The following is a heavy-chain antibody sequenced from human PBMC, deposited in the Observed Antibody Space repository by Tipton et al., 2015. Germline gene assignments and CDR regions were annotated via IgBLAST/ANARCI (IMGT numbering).Heavy chain of an antibody. V-gene: IGHV4-61*01. CDR1: GGSVTSGSYY. J-gene: IGHJ6*02. CDR2: ISYTDGA. D-gene: IGHD3-3*01. Sequence: LSCTVSGGSVTSGSYYWSWIRQPPGKGLEWIGYISYTDGAHYNPALKSRVTISVDTSKNQFSLKMSSVTAADTAVYYCARDGSDSEGYYYYGVDVWGQGITVTVSS. CDR3: ARDGSDSEGYYYYGVDV.